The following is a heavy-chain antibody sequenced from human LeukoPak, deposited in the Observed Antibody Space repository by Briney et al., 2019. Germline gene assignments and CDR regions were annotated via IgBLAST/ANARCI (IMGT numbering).Heavy chain of an antibody. CDR1: GFTVSSYW. V-gene: IGHV3-74*01. CDR2: INTDGSST. D-gene: IGHD3-3*01. J-gene: IGHJ4*02. CDR3: ARGASASPSQFDY. Sequence: GRSLGLSCAASGFTVSSYWMHWVRQAPGKGLVWVSRINTDGSSTTYADSVKGRFTISRDNAKNTLYLQMNSLRAEDTAVYYCARGASASPSQFDYWAQGTLVTVSS.